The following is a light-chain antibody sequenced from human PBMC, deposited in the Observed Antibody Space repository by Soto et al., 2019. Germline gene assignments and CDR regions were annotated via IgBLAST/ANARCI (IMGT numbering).Light chain of an antibody. J-gene: IGKJ1*01. V-gene: IGKV3-20*01. Sequence: EIVLTQSPGTLSLSPGERATLSCRASQSVSSIYLAWYQQKPGQAPRLLIYGASSRATVIPDRFSGSGSGTDFTLTISRLESEDLAVYYCQQYGSSRWTFGQGTKVEI. CDR2: GAS. CDR3: QQYGSSRWT. CDR1: QSVSSIY.